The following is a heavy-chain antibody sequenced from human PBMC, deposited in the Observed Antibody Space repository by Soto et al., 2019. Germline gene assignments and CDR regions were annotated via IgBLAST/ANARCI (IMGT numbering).Heavy chain of an antibody. CDR1: GFSFGDYW. Sequence: GGSLRLSGAAAGFSFGDYWMHWVRQAPGKGPEWVSRMTSDGRTIQYADSVKGRFTVSRDNAKNTMYLQMNSLRAEDTAVYYCARDEVDYWGPGTLVTVSS. CDR3: ARDEVDY. CDR2: MTSDGRTI. V-gene: IGHV3-74*01. J-gene: IGHJ4*02.